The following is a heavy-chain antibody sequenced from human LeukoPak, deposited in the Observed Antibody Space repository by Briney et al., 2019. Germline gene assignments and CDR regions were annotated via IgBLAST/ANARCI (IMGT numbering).Heavy chain of an antibody. CDR3: ARDARDGYNAYYYYGMDV. J-gene: IGHJ6*02. V-gene: IGHV1-69*04. D-gene: IGHD5-24*01. CDR2: IIPILGIA. Sequence: SVKVSCKASGGTFSSYAISWVRQAPGQGLEWMGRIIPILGIANYAQKFQGRVTITADKSTSTAYMELSSLRSEDTAVYYCARDARDGYNAYYYYGMDVWGQGTTVTVSS. CDR1: GGTFSSYA.